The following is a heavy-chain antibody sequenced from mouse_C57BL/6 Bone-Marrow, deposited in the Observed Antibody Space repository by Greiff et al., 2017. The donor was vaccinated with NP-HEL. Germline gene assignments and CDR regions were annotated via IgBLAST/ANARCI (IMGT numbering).Heavy chain of an antibody. V-gene: IGHV1-72*01. Sequence: QVQLQQPGAELVKPGASVKLSCKASGYTFTSYWMHWVKQRPGRGLEWIGRIDPNSGGTKYNEKFKSKATLTVDKHSSTAYIQLSSLTSEDSAVYCCARAGRITKERNYDVWGTGTTVTVAS. J-gene: IGHJ1*03. CDR1: GYTFTSYW. CDR2: IDPNSGGT. CDR3: ARAGRITKERNYDV. D-gene: IGHD1-1*01.